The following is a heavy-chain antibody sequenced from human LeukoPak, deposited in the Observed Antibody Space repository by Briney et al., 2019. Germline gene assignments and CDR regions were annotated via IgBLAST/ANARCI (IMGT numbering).Heavy chain of an antibody. CDR3: AKGTLGDIVVVVAATPTHY. CDR2: ISGSGGST. CDR1: GLTFSSYA. J-gene: IGHJ4*02. Sequence: GGSLRLSCAASGLTFSSYAMSWVRQAPGKGLEWVSAISGSGGSTYYADSVKGRFTISRDNSKNTLYLQMNSLRAEDTAVYYCAKGTLGDIVVVVAATPTHYWGQGTLVTVSS. V-gene: IGHV3-23*01. D-gene: IGHD2-15*01.